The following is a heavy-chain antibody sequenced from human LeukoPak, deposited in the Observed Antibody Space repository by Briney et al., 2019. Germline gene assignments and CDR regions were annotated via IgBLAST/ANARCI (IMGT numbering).Heavy chain of an antibody. V-gene: IGHV4-59*01. J-gene: IGHJ4*02. CDR3: AREAGTKYSSGWYDY. D-gene: IGHD6-19*01. CDR2: IYYSGST. CDR1: GGSISSYY. Sequence: SETLSLTCTVSGGSISSYYWSWIRQPPGKGLEWIRYIYYSGSTNYNPSLKSRVTISVDTSKNQFSLELSSVTAADTAVYYCAREAGTKYSSGWYDYWGQGTLVTVSS.